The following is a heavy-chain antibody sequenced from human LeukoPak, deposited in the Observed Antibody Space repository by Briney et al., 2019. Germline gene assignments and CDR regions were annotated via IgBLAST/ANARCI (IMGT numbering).Heavy chain of an antibody. CDR1: GYTFTSYD. V-gene: IGHV1-8*03. D-gene: IGHD2-2*01. CDR2: MNPNSGNT. J-gene: IGHJ6*03. Sequence: ASVKVSCKASGYTFTSYDINWVRQAPGQGLEWMGWMNPNSGNTSYAQKFQGRVTITRNTSISTAYMELSSLRSEDTAVYYCARGRYCSRTSCYYPAAASNYYYYMDVWGKGTTVTVSS. CDR3: ARGRYCSRTSCYYPAAASNYYYYMDV.